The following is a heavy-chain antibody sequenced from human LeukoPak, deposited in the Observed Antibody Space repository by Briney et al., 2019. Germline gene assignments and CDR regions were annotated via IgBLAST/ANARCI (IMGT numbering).Heavy chain of an antibody. CDR3: ARLEYDILTGYSSYFDY. CDR2: INPNSGGT. CDR1: GYXFTGYY. D-gene: IGHD3-9*01. V-gene: IGHV1-2*02. J-gene: IGHJ4*02. Sequence: GASVKVSCKASGYXFTGYYIHWVRQAPGQGLEWMGWINPNSGGTNYAQKFQGRVTMTRDTSISTAYMELSRLGSDDTAVYYCARLEYDILTGYSSYFDYWGQGTLVTVSS.